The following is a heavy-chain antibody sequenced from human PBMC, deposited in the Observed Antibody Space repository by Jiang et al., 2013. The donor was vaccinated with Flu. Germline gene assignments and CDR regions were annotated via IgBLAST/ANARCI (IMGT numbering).Heavy chain of an antibody. V-gene: IGHV3-23*01. CDR3: AKDFRSTYRGGWIDFDY. CDR1: GFTFSSYA. CDR2: MSSSGTDT. J-gene: IGHJ4*02. Sequence: VQLLESGGGLVQPGGSLRLSCAASGFTFSSYAMSWVRQAPGKGLEWVSSMSSSGTDTYYADSVRGRFTISRDTSKNTVYLQMNSLRAEDTAVYYCAKDFRSTYRGGWIDFDYWAREPGHRLL. D-gene: IGHD6-19*01.